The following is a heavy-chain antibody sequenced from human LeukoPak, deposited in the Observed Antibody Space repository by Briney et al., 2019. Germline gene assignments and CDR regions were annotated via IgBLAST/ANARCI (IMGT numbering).Heavy chain of an antibody. CDR2: ITGRGGST. Sequence: GASLRLSCAASGFTLSIYAISWVPHAPGKGLEWVSAITGRGGSTYYADSAKGRLTISRDNSKNTLYLQMNSLRAEDTAVYYCAKDLKKEDAFDIWGQGTMVTVSS. V-gene: IGHV3-23*01. CDR3: AKDLKKEDAFDI. J-gene: IGHJ3*02. CDR1: GFTLSIYA.